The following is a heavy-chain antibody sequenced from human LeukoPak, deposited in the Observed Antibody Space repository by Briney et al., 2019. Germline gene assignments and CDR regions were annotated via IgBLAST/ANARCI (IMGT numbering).Heavy chain of an antibody. Sequence: ALVKVSCKSSGYTFTGYYMHWVRQAPGQGLEWMGWINRNSGGTNYAQKFQGRVTMTRDTSINTAYMELSRLRADDTAVYYCARESSRGITMIVVVASDAFDIWGQGTMVTVSS. J-gene: IGHJ3*02. CDR3: ARESSRGITMIVVVASDAFDI. CDR2: INRNSGGT. CDR1: GYTFTGYY. V-gene: IGHV1-2*02. D-gene: IGHD3-22*01.